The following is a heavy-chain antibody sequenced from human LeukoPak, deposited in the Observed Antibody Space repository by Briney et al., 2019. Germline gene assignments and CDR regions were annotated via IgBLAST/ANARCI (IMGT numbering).Heavy chain of an antibody. D-gene: IGHD2-21*01. J-gene: IGHJ4*02. CDR2: IKPDGSEK. V-gene: IGHV3-7*04. CDR3: ARAPRALVTPVMY. Sequence: PGGSLRLSCAASGFTFSDYTMSWVRPAPGKGLEWVANIKPDGSEKYYADSVKGRFTISRDNAKNSLSLQKNALRADDTAVYYCARAPRALVTPVMYWGQGTLVTVS. CDR1: GFTFSDYT.